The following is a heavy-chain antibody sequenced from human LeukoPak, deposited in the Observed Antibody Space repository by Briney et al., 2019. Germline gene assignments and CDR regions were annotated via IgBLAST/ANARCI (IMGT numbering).Heavy chain of an antibody. J-gene: IGHJ4*02. V-gene: IGHV1-69*04. CDR1: GGTFSSYA. Sequence: SVKVSCKASGGTFSSYAISWVRQAPGQGLEWMGRIIPILGIANYAQKFQGRVTITADKSTSTAYMELSSLRSEDTAVYSCARVRGEQYYFDYWGQGTLVTVSS. D-gene: IGHD2-21*01. CDR2: IIPILGIA. CDR3: ARVRGEQYYFDY.